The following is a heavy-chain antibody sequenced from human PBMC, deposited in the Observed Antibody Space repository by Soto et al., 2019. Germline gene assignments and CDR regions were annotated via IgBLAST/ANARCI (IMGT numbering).Heavy chain of an antibody. Sequence: QVQLVESGGGVVQPGRSLRLSCAASGFTFSSYAMHWVRQAPGKGLEWVAVISYDGSNKYYADSVKGRFTISRDNSKNTLYLQMNSLRAEDTAVYYCASSGSYGSERYYYGMDVWGQGTTVTVSS. CDR1: GFTFSSYA. D-gene: IGHD3-10*01. CDR3: ASSGSYGSERYYYGMDV. CDR2: ISYDGSNK. V-gene: IGHV3-30-3*01. J-gene: IGHJ6*02.